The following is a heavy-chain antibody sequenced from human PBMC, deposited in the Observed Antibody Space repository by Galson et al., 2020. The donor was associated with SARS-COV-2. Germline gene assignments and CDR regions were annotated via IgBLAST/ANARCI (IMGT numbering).Heavy chain of an antibody. CDR2: IFYSGST. CDR1: GGSIRTGYF. D-gene: IGHD4-4*01. J-gene: IGHJ4*02. Sequence: ASETLSLTCTVSGGSIRTGYFWSWIRQRPGKGLEWIGYIFYSGSTYYIPSLRGRVAFSLDTSENQFSLKLTSVTAADTAVYFCARAPVITEGVFDSWGQGTLVSVSS. V-gene: IGHV4-31*03. CDR3: ARAPVITEGVFDS.